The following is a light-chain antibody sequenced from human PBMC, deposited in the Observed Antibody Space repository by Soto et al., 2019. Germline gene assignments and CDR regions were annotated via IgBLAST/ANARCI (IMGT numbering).Light chain of an antibody. CDR1: QSIRKW. CDR3: QQYYSYPWT. V-gene: IGKV1-5*03. CDR2: ETS. J-gene: IGKJ1*01. Sequence: DIQMTQSPSTLSASIGDRVTLTCRASQSIRKWLAWFQQKPGTTPKLLIYETSAFENGVPTRVSGSGFGTAFTLTISSLQPDDFATYSCQQYYSYPWTFGQGTKVEI.